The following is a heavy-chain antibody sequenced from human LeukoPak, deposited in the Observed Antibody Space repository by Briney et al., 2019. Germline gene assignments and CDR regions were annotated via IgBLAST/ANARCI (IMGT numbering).Heavy chain of an antibody. CDR3: ARGPCSTSSCHVDY. CDR1: GFSVSNTY. Sequence: GGSLRLSCAASGFSVSNTYMTWVRQAPGKGLEWVLISLGGDTTYYAGSVRGRFTTSTDSSKNSLHLQMGSLRVDDTAVYYCARGPCSTSSCHVDYWGQGTLVTVSS. J-gene: IGHJ4*02. CDR2: SLGGDTT. D-gene: IGHD2/OR15-2a*01. V-gene: IGHV3-53*01.